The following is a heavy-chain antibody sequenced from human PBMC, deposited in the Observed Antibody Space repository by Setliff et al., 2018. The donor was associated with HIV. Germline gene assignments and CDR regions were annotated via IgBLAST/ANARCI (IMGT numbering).Heavy chain of an antibody. CDR2: IEPKTEGATT. CDR3: TTASDSTNYDDGFDL. J-gene: IGHJ3*01. Sequence: GGSLRLSCAASGLSVSHAWMSWIRQAPGKGLEWVGRIEPKTEGATTHYAAPVKGRFIISRDETKNTVYLQMNSLKTEDTALYYCTTASDSTNYDDGFDLWGQGTMVTVSS. CDR1: GLSVSHAW. D-gene: IGHD4-4*01. V-gene: IGHV3-15*04.